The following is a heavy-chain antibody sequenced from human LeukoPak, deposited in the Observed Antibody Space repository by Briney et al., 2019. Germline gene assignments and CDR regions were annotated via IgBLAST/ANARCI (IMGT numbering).Heavy chain of an antibody. CDR3: ARQTYYYDSSGPDDVFDI. D-gene: IGHD3-22*01. CDR1: GYTFTSYG. CDR2: FYPGDSGT. V-gene: IGHV5-51*01. Sequence: GESLKISCKGSGYTFTSYGIGWVRQMPGKGLEWMGIFYPGDSGTRYSPSFQGQVTISADKSISTAYLQWSSLKASDTAMYFCARQTYYYDSSGPDDVFDIWGQGTVVAVSS. J-gene: IGHJ3*02.